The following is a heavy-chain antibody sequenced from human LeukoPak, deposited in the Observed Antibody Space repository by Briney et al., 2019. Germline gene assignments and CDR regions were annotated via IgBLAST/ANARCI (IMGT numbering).Heavy chain of an antibody. Sequence: ASVKFSCKASGYTFTTYGISWVRQAPGQGPEWMRWISTYSGNTHYAQELQGRVTLTTDTSTSTAYMDLRSLRSDDTAVYYCARDGRGHWDTRIWYLGNWFDPWGQGTLVTVSS. CDR2: ISTYSGNT. V-gene: IGHV1-18*01. J-gene: IGHJ5*02. CDR3: ARDGRGHWDTRIWYLGNWFDP. D-gene: IGHD6-13*01. CDR1: GYTFTTYG.